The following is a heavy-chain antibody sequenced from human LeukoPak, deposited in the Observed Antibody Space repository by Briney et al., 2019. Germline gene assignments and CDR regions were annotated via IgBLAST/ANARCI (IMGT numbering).Heavy chain of an antibody. V-gene: IGHV4-59*01. D-gene: IGHD6-19*01. Sequence: SETLSLTCTVSGGSIRNNYWSWLRQPPGQGLEWIGYIYYSGSTNYNPSLTRRVTRSVDASKNQYPLKLSSVTAADAAVYDCARDLRNSSGSRRGAFDIWGQGTMVSVSS. CDR1: GGSIRNNY. CDR3: ARDLRNSSGSRRGAFDI. J-gene: IGHJ3*02. CDR2: IYYSGST.